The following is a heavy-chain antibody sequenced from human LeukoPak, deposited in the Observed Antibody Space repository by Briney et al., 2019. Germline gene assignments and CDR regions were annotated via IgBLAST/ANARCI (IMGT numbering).Heavy chain of an antibody. CDR2: IYSRGDT. D-gene: IGHD3-3*01. J-gene: IGHJ4*02. V-gene: IGHV3-66*01. CDR1: GFTVGTNY. CDR3: ARSARLMKGVVEVTALDD. Sequence: GGSLRLSCAASGFTVGTNYMSWVRQAPGEGLEWVSLIYSRGDTKYADSVKGRFTIARDNAKNSVYLEMNSLRADDTAVYYCARSARLMKGVVEVTALDDWGQGTLVTVSS.